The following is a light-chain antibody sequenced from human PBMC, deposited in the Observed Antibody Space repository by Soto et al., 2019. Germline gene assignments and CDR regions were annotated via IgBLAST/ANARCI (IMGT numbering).Light chain of an antibody. V-gene: IGLV3-25*02. CDR1: ALPKQY. CDR3: QSSDSSGRYPYV. Sequence: SYELTQPPSVTLSPGQTARITCSGDALPKQYAYWYQQKPGQAPVVVIYKDNGRPSGIPERFSGSSSGTTVTLTISRVQAEDEAYYYCQSSDSSGRYPYVFGTGTKVTVL. J-gene: IGLJ1*01. CDR2: KDN.